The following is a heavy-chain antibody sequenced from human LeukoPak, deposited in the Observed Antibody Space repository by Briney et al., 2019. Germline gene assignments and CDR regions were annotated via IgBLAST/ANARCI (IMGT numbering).Heavy chain of an antibody. CDR2: IYYSGST. D-gene: IGHD1-26*01. V-gene: IGHV4-39*01. CDR3: ATYSGSYPFYFDY. J-gene: IGHJ4*02. Sequence: SETLSLTCTVSGGSISRSSYYWGWIRQPPGKGLEWIGSIYYSGSTYYNPSLKSRVTISVDTSKNQFSLKLSSVTAADTAVYYCATYSGSYPFYFDYWGQGTLVTVSS. CDR1: GGSISRSSYY.